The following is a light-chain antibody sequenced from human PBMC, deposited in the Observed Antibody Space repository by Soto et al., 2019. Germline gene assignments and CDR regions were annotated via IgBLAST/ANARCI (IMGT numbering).Light chain of an antibody. V-gene: IGKV3-20*01. CDR1: QSVSSSY. Sequence: ETVLTQSPGTLSLSPGETATLSCRASQSVSSSYMAWYQQKPGQTPRLLVYGTSRRATGVPDRFSGSASGTEFTLPTNSLEPDAFAVNFCQQFRHSPYTFGQGTKLDIK. CDR3: QQFRHSPYT. CDR2: GTS. J-gene: IGKJ2*01.